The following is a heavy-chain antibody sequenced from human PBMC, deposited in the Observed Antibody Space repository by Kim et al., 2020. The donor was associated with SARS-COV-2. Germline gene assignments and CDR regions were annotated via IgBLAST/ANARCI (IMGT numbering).Heavy chain of an antibody. CDR1: GFTVSSNY. D-gene: IGHD6-13*01. V-gene: IGHV3-53*01. Sequence: GGSLRLSCAASGFTVSSNYMSWVRQAPGKGLEWVSVIYSGGSTYYADSVKGRFTISRDNSKNTLYLQMNSLRAEDTAVYYCARDEYSRSAFDIWGQGTMVTVSS. J-gene: IGHJ3*02. CDR3: ARDEYSRSAFDI. CDR2: IYSGGST.